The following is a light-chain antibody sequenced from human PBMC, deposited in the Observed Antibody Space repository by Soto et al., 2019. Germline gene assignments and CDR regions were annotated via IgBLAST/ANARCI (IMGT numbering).Light chain of an antibody. CDR1: QSVSSK. Sequence: EIVMTQSPATLSVSSGERAILSCRASQSVSSKLAWYQQKPGQAPRLLIYRASTRAPGVPARFSGSGSGTEFTLTISSLQPEDFTVYSCLQYHNLWAFGQGTKVDIK. V-gene: IGKV3-15*01. CDR2: RAS. CDR3: LQYHNLWA. J-gene: IGKJ1*01.